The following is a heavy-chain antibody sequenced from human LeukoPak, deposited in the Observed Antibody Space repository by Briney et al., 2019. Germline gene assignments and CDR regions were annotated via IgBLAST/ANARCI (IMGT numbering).Heavy chain of an antibody. D-gene: IGHD6-13*01. CDR3: ARAAAGGPFDS. CDR1: GLTVTSNY. J-gene: IGHJ4*02. V-gene: IGHV3-66*01. CDR2: IYSGGGTST. Sequence: GGSLRLSCAASGLTVTSNYMSWVRQAPGKGLEWVSVIYSGGGTSTYYADSVKGRFTVSRDNSKDTLYLQLNSLRAEDTAVYYCARAAAGGPFDSWGQGTLVTVSP.